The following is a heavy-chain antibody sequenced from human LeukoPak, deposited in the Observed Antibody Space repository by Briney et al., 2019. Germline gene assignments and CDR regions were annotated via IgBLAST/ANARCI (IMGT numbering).Heavy chain of an antibody. CDR2: ISSSSSTI. J-gene: IGHJ3*02. D-gene: IGHD3-10*01. Sequence: GGSLRLSCAASGFTFSSYSMNWVRQAPWKGLEWVSYISSSSSTIYYADSVKGRFTISRDNAKNSLYLQMNSLRAEDTALYYCAKAYYYGSGSYSHDAFDIWGQGTMVTVSS. V-gene: IGHV3-48*04. CDR3: AKAYYYGSGSYSHDAFDI. CDR1: GFTFSSYS.